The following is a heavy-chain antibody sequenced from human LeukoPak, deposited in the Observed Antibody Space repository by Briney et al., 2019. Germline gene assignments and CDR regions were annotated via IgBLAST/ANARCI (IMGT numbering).Heavy chain of an antibody. D-gene: IGHD2-8*01. CDR2: ISLTGLT. CDR3: SRENGAFSPFGY. CDR1: GGSISNTSW. V-gene: IGHV4-4*02. J-gene: IGHJ4*02. Sequence: PSETLTLTCGVSGGSISNTSWWSWVRQPPGQGLEWIGEISLTGLTHYNPSLESRVTVSLDKSKNQLSLNLTSLTAADTAVYYCSRENGAFSPFGYWGQGTLVTVLS.